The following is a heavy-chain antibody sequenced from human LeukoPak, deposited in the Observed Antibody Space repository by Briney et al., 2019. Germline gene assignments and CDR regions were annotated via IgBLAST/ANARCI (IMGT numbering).Heavy chain of an antibody. CDR3: ANPGIAAAGLGFDP. V-gene: IGHV3-23*01. CDR1: GFTFSSYA. Sequence: GGSLRLSCAASGFTFSSYAMSWVRQASGKGLEWVSAISGSGGSTYYADSVKGRFTISRDNSKNTLYLQMNSLRAEDTAVYYCANPGIAAAGLGFDPWGQGTLVTVSS. D-gene: IGHD6-13*01. CDR2: ISGSGGST. J-gene: IGHJ5*02.